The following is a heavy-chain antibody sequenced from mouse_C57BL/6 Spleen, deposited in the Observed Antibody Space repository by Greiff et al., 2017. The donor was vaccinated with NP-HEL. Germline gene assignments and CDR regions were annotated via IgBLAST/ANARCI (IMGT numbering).Heavy chain of an antibody. D-gene: IGHD1-1*01. Sequence: QVHVKQPGAELVMPGASVKLSCKASGYTFTSYWMHWVKQRPGQGLEWIGEIDPSDSYTNYNQKFKGKSTLTVDKSSSTAYMQLSSLTSEDSAVYYCARHSTAVVDGYFDVWGTGTTVTVSS. J-gene: IGHJ1*03. CDR3: ARHSTAVVDGYFDV. CDR2: IDPSDSYT. CDR1: GYTFTSYW. V-gene: IGHV1-69*01.